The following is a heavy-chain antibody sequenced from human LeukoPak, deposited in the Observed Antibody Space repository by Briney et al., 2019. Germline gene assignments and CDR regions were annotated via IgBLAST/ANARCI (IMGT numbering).Heavy chain of an antibody. J-gene: IGHJ4*02. D-gene: IGHD3-3*01. CDR2: IYYSGST. CDR1: GGSISSSSYY. V-gene: IGHV4-39*01. CDR3: ASLPLRFLEWLLYDY. Sequence: SETLSLTCTVPGGSISSSSYYWGWIRQPPGKGLEWIGSIYYSGSTYYNPSLKSRVTISVDTSKNQFSLKLSSVTAADTAVYYCASLPLRFLEWLLYDYWGQGTLVTVSS.